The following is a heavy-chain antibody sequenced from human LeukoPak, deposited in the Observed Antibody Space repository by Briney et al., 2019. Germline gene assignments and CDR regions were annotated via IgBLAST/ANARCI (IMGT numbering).Heavy chain of an antibody. CDR3: ARRIGYSGWFDP. D-gene: IGHD5-18*01. CDR2: VDPSDSYT. V-gene: IGHV5-10-1*01. J-gene: IGHJ5*02. CDR1: GYSFTSYW. Sequence: GESLQISCKGSGYSFTSYWISWVRQMPGKGLEWMGRVDPSDSYTNYSPSFQGHVTISADKSISTAYLQWSSLKASDTAMYYCARRIGYSGWFDPWGQGTLVTVSS.